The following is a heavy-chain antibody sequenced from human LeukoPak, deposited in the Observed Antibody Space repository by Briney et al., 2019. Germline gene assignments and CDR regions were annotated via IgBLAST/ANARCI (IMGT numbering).Heavy chain of an antibody. CDR1: GGSISSYY. V-gene: IGHV4-59*12. Sequence: SETLSLTCTVSGGSISSYYWSWIRQPPGKGLEWIGYIYYSGSTNYNPSLKSRVTISVDTSKNQFSLKLSSVTAADTAVYYCARDLPYYYDSSGYYGPFDYWGQGTLVTVSS. J-gene: IGHJ4*02. CDR2: IYYSGST. D-gene: IGHD3-22*01. CDR3: ARDLPYYYDSSGYYGPFDY.